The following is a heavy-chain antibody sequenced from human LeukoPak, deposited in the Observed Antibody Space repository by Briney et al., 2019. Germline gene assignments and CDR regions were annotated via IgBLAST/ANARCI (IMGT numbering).Heavy chain of an antibody. CDR1: GFTFSSYA. CDR3: AKDPASSGYYASLDY. CDR2: ISYDGSNK. V-gene: IGHV3-30-3*01. D-gene: IGHD3-22*01. Sequence: GGSLRLSCAASGFTFSSYAMHWVRQAPGKGLEWVAVISYDGSNKYYADSVKGRFTISRDNSKNSLYLQMNSLRTEDTALYYCAKDPASSGYYASLDYWGQGTLVTVSS. J-gene: IGHJ4*02.